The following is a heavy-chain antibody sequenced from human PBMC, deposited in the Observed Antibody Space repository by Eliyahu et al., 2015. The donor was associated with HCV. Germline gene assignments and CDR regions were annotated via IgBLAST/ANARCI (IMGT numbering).Heavy chain of an antibody. J-gene: IGHJ4*01. Sequence: EVQLVESGGGLVQPGGSLRLSCAASGFPFXXYAMHWVRQAPGKGLEYVSVISSNGGSTYYANSLKGRFTISRDNSKNTLYLQMGSLRAEDMAVYYCARDFYDTSGYYQGVYWGQGTLVTVSS. CDR3: ARDFYDTSGYYQGVY. D-gene: IGHD3-22*01. CDR2: ISSNGGST. V-gene: IGHV3-64*01. CDR1: GFPFXXYA.